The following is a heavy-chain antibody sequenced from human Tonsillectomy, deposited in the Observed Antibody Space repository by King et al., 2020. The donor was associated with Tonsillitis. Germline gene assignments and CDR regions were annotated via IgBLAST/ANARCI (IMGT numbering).Heavy chain of an antibody. CDR1: GFTFSDYY. CDR2: ISTTSSHT. D-gene: IGHD3-10*01. CDR3: ARDYFEGGLLWFGELRGMDV. J-gene: IGHJ6*02. V-gene: IGHV3-11*06. Sequence: VQLVESGGALVKPGGSLRLSCAASGFTFSDYYMSWIRQAPGKGLEWVSHISTTSSHTNYADSVKGRFTISRDNAKNSLYPQMNSLRAEDTAVYYCARDYFEGGLLWFGELRGMDVWGQGTTVTVSS.